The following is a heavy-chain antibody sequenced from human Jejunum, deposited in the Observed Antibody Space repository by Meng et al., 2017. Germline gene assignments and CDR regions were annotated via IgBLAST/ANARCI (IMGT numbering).Heavy chain of an antibody. CDR1: RGSLDLRTYH. CDR2: IDNSGST. D-gene: IGHD6-19*01. CDR3: ARAAAGTGFGYFDL. V-gene: IGHV4-61*01. J-gene: IGHJ2*01. Sequence: QLQLQEPGPGLVTPSETLLLMCTVHRGSLDLRTYHWSWIRQPPGKGLEWIAYIDNSGSTNYNPSLKSRVIISVDTSKNQFYLQMSSLTAADTAVYYCARAAAGTGFGYFDLWGRGTLVTVSS.